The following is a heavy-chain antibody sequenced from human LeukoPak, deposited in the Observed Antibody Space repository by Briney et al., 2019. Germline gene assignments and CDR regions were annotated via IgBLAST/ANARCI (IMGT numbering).Heavy chain of an antibody. CDR1: GFTFSSYS. CDR2: MSNSGENT. D-gene: IGHD4-17*01. CDR3: AKGGASVTRYVDY. Sequence: GGSLRLSCAASGFTFSSYSMQWVRQTPGKGLEWVGIMSNSGENTFYGEAVKGRFTISRDNSQNTLYLQMNSLRPGDTAVYYCAKGGASVTRYVDYWGQGTLVTVSS. V-gene: IGHV3-30*18. J-gene: IGHJ4*02.